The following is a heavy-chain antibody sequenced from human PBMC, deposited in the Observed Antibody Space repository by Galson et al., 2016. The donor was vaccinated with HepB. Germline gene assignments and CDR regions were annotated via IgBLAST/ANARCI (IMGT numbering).Heavy chain of an antibody. CDR1: GDSISGSAYY. J-gene: IGHJ5*02. D-gene: IGHD2-15*01. CDR2: INYRGAT. V-gene: IGHV4-39*01. Sequence: ETLSLTCRVAGDSISGSAYYWAWLRQSPQKGPEWIGTINYRGATNDDPSLKSRVSISVDAPKNQISLKLTSVSAADSGVYYCARGVRGSRYCWFDAWGQGSVVTVSS. CDR3: ARGVRGSRYCWFDA.